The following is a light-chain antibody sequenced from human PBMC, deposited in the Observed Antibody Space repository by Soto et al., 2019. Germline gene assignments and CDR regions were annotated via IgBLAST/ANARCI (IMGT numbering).Light chain of an antibody. CDR3: CSYAGGYTFV. CDR2: DVN. J-gene: IGLJ1*01. Sequence: QSALTQPRSVSGSPGQSVTISCTGTSNDVGDYDYVPWYQQYPGKAPKLIIYDVNKRPSGVPDRFSGSKSGNTASLTISALQAEDEADYYRCSYAGGYTFVFGTGTKLTVL. V-gene: IGLV2-11*01. CDR1: SNDVGDYDY.